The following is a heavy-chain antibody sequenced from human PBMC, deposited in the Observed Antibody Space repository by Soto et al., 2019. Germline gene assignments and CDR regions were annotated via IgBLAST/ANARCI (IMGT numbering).Heavy chain of an antibody. CDR1: GYTFISYD. J-gene: IGHJ3*01. D-gene: IGHD3-16*01. V-gene: IGHV1-46*01. CDR2: INPSGDST. Sequence: QLQLLQSGADVKKPGASVILSCKASGYTFISYDMHLVRQAPGQGLEWMGVINPSGDSTTYAQKFLGRVTLTSDTSTSAVYLELSTLRSDDTAVYYCARGGTAKFAVNRRSRAFDLWGQGTMVTVSS. CDR3: ARGGTAKFAVNRRSRAFDL.